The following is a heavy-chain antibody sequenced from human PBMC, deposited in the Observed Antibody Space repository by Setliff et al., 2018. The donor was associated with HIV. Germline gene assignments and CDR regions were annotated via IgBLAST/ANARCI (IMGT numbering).Heavy chain of an antibody. Sequence: SETLSLTCAVYGGDLTNHYWSWVRQPPGKGLEWIGEIYHSGSTNYNPSLKSRVTISVDKSKNQFSLKLSSVTAADTAVYYCATYADRESNRFDPWGQGILVTVSS. V-gene: IGHV4-34*01. CDR3: ATYADRESNRFDP. CDR2: IYHSGST. D-gene: IGHD3-10*01. J-gene: IGHJ5*02. CDR1: GGDLTNHY.